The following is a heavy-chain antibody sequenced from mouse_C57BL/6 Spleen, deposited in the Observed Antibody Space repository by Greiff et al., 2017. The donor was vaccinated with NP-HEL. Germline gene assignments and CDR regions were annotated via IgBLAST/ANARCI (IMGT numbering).Heavy chain of an antibody. CDR1: GFTFSSYA. J-gene: IGHJ1*03. V-gene: IGHV5-4*03. CDR2: ISDGGSYT. CDR3: ARGVHYYGSSSYWYFDV. Sequence: EVMLVESGGGLVKPGGSLKLSCAASGFTFSSYAMSWVRQTPEKRLEWVATISDGGSYTYYPDNVKGRFTISRDNAKNNLYLQMSHLKSEDTAMYYCARGVHYYGSSSYWYFDVWGTGTTVTVSS. D-gene: IGHD1-1*01.